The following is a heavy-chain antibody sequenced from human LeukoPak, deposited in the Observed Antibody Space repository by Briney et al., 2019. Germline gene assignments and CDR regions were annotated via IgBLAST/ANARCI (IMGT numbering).Heavy chain of an antibody. CDR2: ISSSSSYI. V-gene: IGHV3-21*01. D-gene: IGHD5-18*01. CDR3: ARSGDTAMVTGHFDY. CDR1: GFTFSSYS. J-gene: IGHJ4*02. Sequence: GGSLRLSCAASGFTFSSYSMNWVRQAPGKGLEWVSSISSSSSYIYYADSVKGRFTISRDNAKNSLYLQMDSLRAEDTAVYYCARSGDTAMVTGHFDYWGQGTLVTVSS.